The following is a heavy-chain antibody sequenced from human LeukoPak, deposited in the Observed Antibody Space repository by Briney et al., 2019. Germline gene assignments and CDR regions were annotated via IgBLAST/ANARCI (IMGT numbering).Heavy chain of an antibody. CDR1: GFTFDDSG. J-gene: IGHJ3*02. CDR2: INWNGGST. Sequence: PGGSLRLSCAASGFTFDDSGMSWVRQAPGKGLEWVSGINWNGGSTGYADSVKGRFTISRDNAKNSLYLQMNSLRAEDTALYYCARDSYDSSGYYYGGAFDIWGQGTMVTVSS. V-gene: IGHV3-20*04. CDR3: ARDSYDSSGYYYGGAFDI. D-gene: IGHD3-22*01.